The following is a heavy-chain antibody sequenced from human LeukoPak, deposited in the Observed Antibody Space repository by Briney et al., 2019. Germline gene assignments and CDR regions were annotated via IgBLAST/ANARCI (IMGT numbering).Heavy chain of an antibody. CDR3: ARQGGYGVFDY. J-gene: IGHJ4*02. V-gene: IGHV1-69*06. CDR2: IIPIFGAA. Sequence: GSSVKVSCKASGGTFSSYAISWVRQAPGQGLEWMGGIIPIFGAANYAQKFQGRVTITADKSTSTAYMELSSLRSEDTAVYYCARQGGYGVFDYWGQGTLVTVSS. CDR1: GGTFSSYA. D-gene: IGHD5-12*01.